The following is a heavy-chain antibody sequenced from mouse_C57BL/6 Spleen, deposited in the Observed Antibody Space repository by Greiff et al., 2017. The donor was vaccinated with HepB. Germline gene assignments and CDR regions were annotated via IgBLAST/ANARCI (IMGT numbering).Heavy chain of an antibody. V-gene: IGHV5-4*01. CDR1: GFTFSSYA. Sequence: EVQGVESGGGLVKPGGSLKLSCAASGFTFSSYAMSWVRQTPEKRLEWVATISDGGSYTYYPDNVKGRFTISRDNAKNNLYLQMSHLKSEDTAMYYGARDTYYSNYRFAYWGQGTLVTVSA. J-gene: IGHJ3*01. D-gene: IGHD2-5*01. CDR2: ISDGGSYT. CDR3: ARDTYYSNYRFAY.